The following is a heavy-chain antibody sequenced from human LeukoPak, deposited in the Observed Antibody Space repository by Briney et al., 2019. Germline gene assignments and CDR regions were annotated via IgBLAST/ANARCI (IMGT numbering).Heavy chain of an antibody. CDR2: IWYDGNNK. V-gene: IGHV3-33*06. J-gene: IGHJ4*02. D-gene: IGHD2-15*01. CDR1: GFTFSTYA. Sequence: PGGSLRLSCAASGFTFSTYAMHWVRQAPGKGLEWVAVIWYDGNNKYYADSVKGRFTISRDNSKNTLYLQMNSLRAEDTAVYYCAKRVDTSKWYAAFEHWGRGTLVTVSS. CDR3: AKRVDTSKWYAAFEH.